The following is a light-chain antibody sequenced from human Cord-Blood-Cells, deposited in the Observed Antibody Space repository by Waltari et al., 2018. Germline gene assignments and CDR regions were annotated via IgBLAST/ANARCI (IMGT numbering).Light chain of an antibody. CDR2: EGS. J-gene: IGLJ2*01. Sequence: QSALTQPASVSGSPGQSITISCTGTSSDVGSYNLVSWYQQHTGKAPKLMIYEGSKRPSGVSTRFSGSKSGNTASLTISGLQAEDEADYYCCSYAGSVVFGGGTKLTVL. CDR3: CSYAGSVV. V-gene: IGLV2-23*01. CDR1: SSDVGSYNL.